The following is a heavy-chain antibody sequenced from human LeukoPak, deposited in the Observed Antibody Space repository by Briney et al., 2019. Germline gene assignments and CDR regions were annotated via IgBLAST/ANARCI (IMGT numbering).Heavy chain of an antibody. D-gene: IGHD6-19*01. CDR2: ISPHNGNT. J-gene: IGHJ4*02. CDR3: ARAGPGSGWCFDY. Sequence: ASVKVSSKASGYDFTSVGITWVRRAPGQGLEWMGWISPHNGNTRYAQKFQGRVGMTTDTSKTTNYMELRGLRFNDTAVYSCARAGPGSGWCFDYWGQGTLVTVSS. CDR1: GYDFTSVG. V-gene: IGHV1-18*01.